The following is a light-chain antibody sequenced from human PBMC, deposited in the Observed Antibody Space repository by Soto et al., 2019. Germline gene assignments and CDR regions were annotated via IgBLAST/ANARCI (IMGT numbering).Light chain of an antibody. J-gene: IGKJ5*01. CDR3: QQFDNLPIT. CDR1: QDISNY. Sequence: DIQMTQSPSSLSASVGDRVTITCQASQDISNYLNWYQQKPGKAPKLLIYDASNLETGVPSRFSGSGSGTDFTFSISSLQPEDIATYYCQQFDNLPITFGQGTRLHIK. CDR2: DAS. V-gene: IGKV1-33*01.